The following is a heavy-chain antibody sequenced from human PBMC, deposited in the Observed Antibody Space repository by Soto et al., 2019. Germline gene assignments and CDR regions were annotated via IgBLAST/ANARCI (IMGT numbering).Heavy chain of an antibody. J-gene: IGHJ6*02. D-gene: IGHD5-18*01. CDR3: ARAPVDTAMFTRYYFGMDV. CDR1: GFTFDDYA. CDR2: ISWNSGSI. V-gene: IGHV3-9*01. Sequence: GGSLRLSCAASGFTFDDYAMHWVRQAPGKGLEWVSGISWNSGSIGYADSVKGRFSISRDNARNSLYLEMNSLRAEDTAVYYCARAPVDTAMFTRYYFGMDVWGQGTTVTVSS.